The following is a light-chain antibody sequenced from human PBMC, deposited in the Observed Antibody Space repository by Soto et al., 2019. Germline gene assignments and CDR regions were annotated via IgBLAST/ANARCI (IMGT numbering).Light chain of an antibody. Sequence: IELTQSPATLSLSPGERATLSCRASQGISSLLAWYQQKPGQAPRLLIYDASSRATGIPARFSGSGSGTDFTLTISSLVPEDFAVYYCQQLTDWSPQCTFGQGTKVDIK. J-gene: IGKJ1*01. V-gene: IGKV3-11*01. CDR3: QQLTDWSPQCT. CDR1: QGISSL. CDR2: DAS.